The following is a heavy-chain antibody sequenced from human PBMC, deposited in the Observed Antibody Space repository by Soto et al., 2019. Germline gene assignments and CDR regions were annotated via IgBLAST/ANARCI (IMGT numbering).Heavy chain of an antibody. CDR1: GFTVSSNY. J-gene: IGHJ6*02. Sequence: EVQLVESGGGLVQPGGSLRLSCAASGFTVSSNYMSWVRQAPGKGLEWVSVIYSGGSTYYADSVKGRFTISRDNSKNPRYLQMTSLRAEDTAVYYCARDLVDPNPPHYYGMDVWGQGTTVTVSS. CDR2: IYSGGST. CDR3: ARDLVDPNPPHYYGMDV. D-gene: IGHD3-16*02. V-gene: IGHV3-66*01.